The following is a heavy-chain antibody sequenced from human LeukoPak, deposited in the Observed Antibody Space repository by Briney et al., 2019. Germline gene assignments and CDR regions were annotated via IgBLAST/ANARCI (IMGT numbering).Heavy chain of an antibody. CDR3: ARVSGSYHHDDAFDI. CDR1: GFIFSDYA. CDR2: ISYDGTNK. D-gene: IGHD1-26*01. J-gene: IGHJ3*02. Sequence: GGSLRLSCAASGFIFSDYAMHWVRQAPGKGLEWVAVISYDGTNKNYADSVKGRFTISRDNSKNTLYLQMNSLRAEDTAVYYCARVSGSYHHDDAFDIWGQGTMVTVSS. V-gene: IGHV3-30*04.